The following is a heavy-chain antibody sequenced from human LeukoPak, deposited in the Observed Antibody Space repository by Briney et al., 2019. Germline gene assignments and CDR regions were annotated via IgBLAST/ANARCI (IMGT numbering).Heavy chain of an antibody. CDR3: ARDTWCSSGCYDNYYYGMDV. J-gene: IGHJ6*02. Sequence: MPSETLSLTCAVSGGSISSGGYSWSWIRQPPGKGLEWIGEINHSGSTNYNPSLKSRVTISVDTSKNQFSLKLSSVTAADTAVYYCARDTWCSSGCYDNYYYGMDVWGQGTTVTVSS. CDR2: INHSGST. D-gene: IGHD6-19*01. CDR1: GGSISSGGYS. V-gene: IGHV4-61*08.